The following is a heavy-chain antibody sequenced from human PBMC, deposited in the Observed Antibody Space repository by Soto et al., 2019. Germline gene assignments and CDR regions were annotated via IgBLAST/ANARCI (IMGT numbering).Heavy chain of an antibody. CDR3: ARGDRGASDL. CDR1: GFTFSYYW. CDR2: IHSDGSST. D-gene: IGHD1-26*01. Sequence: EVQLVESGGGLVQPGESLRLSCAASGFTFSYYWMHWVRKAPGKGLVWVSRIHSDGSSTTYADSVKGRFTISRDNARNTLYLQMNSLRAEETAVYYCARGDRGASDLWGQGTVVTVSS. V-gene: IGHV3-74*01. J-gene: IGHJ3*01.